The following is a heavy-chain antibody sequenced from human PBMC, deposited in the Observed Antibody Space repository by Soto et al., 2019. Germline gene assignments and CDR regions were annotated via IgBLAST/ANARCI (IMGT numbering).Heavy chain of an antibody. CDR1: GFTFSDFH. CDR3: AKDPSKYYYGSGTYYFDY. Sequence: GGSLRLSCTASGFTFSDFHMNWIRQAPGKGLEWVAVIWSDGRNKYYADSVKGRFTISRDSSSNTVYLQMNSLRGEDTALYYCAKDPSKYYYGSGTYYFDYWGQGTQVTVSS. V-gene: IGHV3-33*06. CDR2: IWSDGRNK. J-gene: IGHJ4*02. D-gene: IGHD3-10*01.